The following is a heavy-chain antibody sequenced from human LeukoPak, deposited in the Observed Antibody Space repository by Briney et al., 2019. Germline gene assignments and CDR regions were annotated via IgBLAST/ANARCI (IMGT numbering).Heavy chain of an antibody. CDR1: GGSISSSNW. J-gene: IGHJ3*02. CDR3: ARDREQQLVRFYNAFDI. Sequence: SETLSLTCAVSGGSISSSNWWSWVRQPPGQGLEWIGEIYHSGSTNYNPSLKSRVTISVDKSKNQFSLKLRSVTAADTAVYYCARDREQQLVRFYNAFDIWGQGTMVTVSS. D-gene: IGHD6-13*01. CDR2: IYHSGST. V-gene: IGHV4-4*02.